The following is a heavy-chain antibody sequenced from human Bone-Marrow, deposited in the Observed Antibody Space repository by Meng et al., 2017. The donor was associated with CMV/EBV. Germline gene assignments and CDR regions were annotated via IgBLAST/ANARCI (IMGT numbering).Heavy chain of an antibody. J-gene: IGHJ5*02. Sequence: GGSLRLSCAASGFTFSSYWMSWVRQAPGKGLEWVANIKQDGSEKYYVDSVKGRFTISRDNAKNSLYLQMNSLRAEDTAVYYCARARIVVVPAAISWFDPWGQGTLVTVSS. V-gene: IGHV3-7*01. CDR1: GFTFSSYW. CDR3: ARARIVVVPAAISWFDP. D-gene: IGHD2-2*02. CDR2: IKQDGSEK.